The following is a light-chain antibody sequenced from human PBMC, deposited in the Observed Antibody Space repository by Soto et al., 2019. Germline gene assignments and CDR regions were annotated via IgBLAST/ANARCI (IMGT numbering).Light chain of an antibody. J-gene: IGKJ1*01. CDR2: GAS. Sequence: EIFLTQSPGTLSLSPGEGTTLSCRASESVASLAWYQQKPGQAPRLLIYGASTRATGIPDRFSGSGSGTDFTLTISRLEPEDFAVYYCQQYGSSRWTFGQGTKVDIK. CDR3: QQYGSSRWT. CDR1: ESVAS. V-gene: IGKV3-20*01.